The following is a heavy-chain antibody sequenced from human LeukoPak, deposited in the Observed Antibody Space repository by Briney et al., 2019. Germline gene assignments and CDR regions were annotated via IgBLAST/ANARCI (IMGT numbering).Heavy chain of an antibody. Sequence: GESLKISCKGSGYSFTGYWIGWVRQMPGKGLEWMGIIYPGDSDTRYSPSFQGQVTISADKSISTAYLQWSSLKASDTAMYYCARVVWESYGGNPQGINYFDYWGQGALVTVSS. CDR2: IYPGDSDT. J-gene: IGHJ4*02. V-gene: IGHV5-51*01. D-gene: IGHD4-23*01. CDR3: ARVVWESYGGNPQGINYFDY. CDR1: GYSFTGYW.